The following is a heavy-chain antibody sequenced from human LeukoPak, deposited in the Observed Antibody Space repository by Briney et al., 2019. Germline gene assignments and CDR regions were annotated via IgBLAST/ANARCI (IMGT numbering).Heavy chain of an antibody. J-gene: IGHJ4*02. Sequence: GGSLRLSCAASGVPFSTYGMSWVRQAPGKGLEWVSAISGSGGSTYYADSVKGRFTISRDNSKNTLYLQMNSLRAEDTAVYYCAKPGIMYSSSWTDYWGQGTLVTVSS. CDR2: ISGSGGST. CDR3: AKPGIMYSSSWTDY. CDR1: GVPFSTYG. V-gene: IGHV3-23*01. D-gene: IGHD6-13*01.